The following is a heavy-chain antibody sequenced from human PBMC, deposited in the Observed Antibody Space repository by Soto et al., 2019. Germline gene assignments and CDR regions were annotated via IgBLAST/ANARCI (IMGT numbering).Heavy chain of an antibody. D-gene: IGHD6-13*01. J-gene: IGHJ6*02. CDR3: AKEVVQLNYYYGMDV. CDR2: ISWDGGST. Sequence: GGSLRLSCAASGFTFDDYTMHWVRQAPGKGLEWVSLISWDGGSTYYADSVKGRFTISRDNSKNSLYLQMNSLRTEDTALYYCAKEVVQLNYYYGMDVWGQGTTVTVSS. V-gene: IGHV3-43*01. CDR1: GFTFDDYT.